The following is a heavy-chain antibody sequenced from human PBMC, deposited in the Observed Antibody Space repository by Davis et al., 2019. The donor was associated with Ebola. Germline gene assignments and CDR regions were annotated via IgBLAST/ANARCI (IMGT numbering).Heavy chain of an antibody. CDR1: GGSISSYY. J-gene: IGHJ4*02. D-gene: IGHD3-3*01. Sequence: PGGSLRLSCTVSGGSISSYYWSWIRQPPGKGLEWIGYIYYSGSTNYNPSLKSRVTISVDTSKNQFSLKLSSVTAADTAVYYCARDGRFWSDYDYWGQGTLVTVSS. V-gene: IGHV4-59*01. CDR2: IYYSGST. CDR3: ARDGRFWSDYDY.